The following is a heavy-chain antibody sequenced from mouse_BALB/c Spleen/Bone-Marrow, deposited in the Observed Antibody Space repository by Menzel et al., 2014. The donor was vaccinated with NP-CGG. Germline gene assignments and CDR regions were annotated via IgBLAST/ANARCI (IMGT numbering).Heavy chain of an antibody. D-gene: IGHD1-1*01. CDR1: GFTFSSYG. V-gene: IGHV5-6-3*01. Sequence: EVQGVESGGGLVQPGGSLKLSCAASGFTFSSYGMSWVRQTPDKRLELVATINNNDGNTYYPDSVKGRFTISRDNAKNTLYLHMSSLKSEDTAMYYCARDNYGSRFDYWGQGTTLTVSS. CDR2: INNNDGNT. J-gene: IGHJ2*01. CDR3: ARDNYGSRFDY.